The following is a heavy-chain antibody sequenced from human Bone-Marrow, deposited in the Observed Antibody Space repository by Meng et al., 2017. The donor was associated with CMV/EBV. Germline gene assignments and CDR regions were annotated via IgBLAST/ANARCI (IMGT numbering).Heavy chain of an antibody. J-gene: IGHJ5*02. V-gene: IGHV4-34*01. D-gene: IGHD4-11*01. CDR1: GGSFSGYY. CDR2: INHSGST. Sequence: SETLSLTCAVYGGSFSGYYWSWIRQPPGKGLEWIGEINHSGSTNYNPSLKSRVTISVDTSKNQFSLKLSSVTAADTAVYYCARGATRNWFDPWGQGTRVTGSS. CDR3: ARGATRNWFDP.